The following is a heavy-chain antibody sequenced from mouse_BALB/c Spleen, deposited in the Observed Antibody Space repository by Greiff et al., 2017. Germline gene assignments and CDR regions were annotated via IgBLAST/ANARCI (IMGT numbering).Heavy chain of an antibody. CDR1: GFTFSSYT. CDR3: TRGAYYRYDVKYFDV. Sequence: EVQLQESGGGLVKPGGSLKLSCAASGFTFSSYTMSWVRQTPEKRLEWVATISSGGSYTYYPDSVKGRFTISRDNAKNTLYLQMSSLKSEDTAMYYCTRGAYYRYDVKYFDVWGAGTTVAVSS. V-gene: IGHV5-6-4*01. D-gene: IGHD2-14*01. J-gene: IGHJ1*01. CDR2: ISSGGSYT.